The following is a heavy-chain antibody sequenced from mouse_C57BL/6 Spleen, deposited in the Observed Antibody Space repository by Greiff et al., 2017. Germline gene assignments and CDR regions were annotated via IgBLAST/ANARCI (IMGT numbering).Heavy chain of an antibody. CDR1: GYTFTSYW. CDR2: IYPSDSDT. CDR3: ARSPTSPYYLDY. Sequence: VQLQQSGAELVRPGSSVKLSCKASGYTFTSYWMDWVKQRPGQGLEWIGNIYPSDSDTHYNQKYKDKATLTVDKSSSTAYMLLSSRTSEDSAVEYCARSPTSPYYLDYWGQGTTLTVSS. J-gene: IGHJ2*01. V-gene: IGHV1-61*01. D-gene: IGHD6-1*01.